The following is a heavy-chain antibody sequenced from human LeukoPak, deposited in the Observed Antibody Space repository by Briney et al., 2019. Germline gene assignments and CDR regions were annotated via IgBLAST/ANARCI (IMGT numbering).Heavy chain of an antibody. CDR2: IYTSGST. D-gene: IGHD6-19*01. Sequence: SQTLSLTCTVSGGSISSGSYYWSWIRQPAGKGLEGIWRIYTSGSTNYNPSLKSRVTISVDTSKNQFSLKLSSVAAADTALYYCARGNPSLYSSGWYPFDYWGQGTLVTVSS. CDR3: ARGNPSLYSSGWYPFDY. J-gene: IGHJ4*02. CDR1: GGSISSGSYY. V-gene: IGHV4-61*02.